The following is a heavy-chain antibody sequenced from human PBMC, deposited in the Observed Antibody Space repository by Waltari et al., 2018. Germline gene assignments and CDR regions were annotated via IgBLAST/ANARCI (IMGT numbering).Heavy chain of an antibody. J-gene: IGHJ2*01. Sequence: EVQLVESGGGLVKPGGSLRLSCAASGFTFSSYSMNWVRQAPGKGLEWVSSISSSSSYIYYADSVKGRFTISRDNAKNSRYLQRNSLRAEDTAVYYCARVSLGYSSGWLYWYFDLWGRGTLVTVSS. D-gene: IGHD6-19*01. CDR1: GFTFSSYS. CDR2: ISSSSSYI. V-gene: IGHV3-21*01. CDR3: ARVSLGYSSGWLYWYFDL.